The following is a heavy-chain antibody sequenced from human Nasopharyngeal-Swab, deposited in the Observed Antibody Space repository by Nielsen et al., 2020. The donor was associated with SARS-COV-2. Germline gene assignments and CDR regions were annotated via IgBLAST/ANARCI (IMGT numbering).Heavy chain of an antibody. CDR1: GFVFSSVG. CDR2: IKRKADGGTV. V-gene: IGHV3-15*01. CDR3: TTLHRTGWF. Sequence: GGSLRLSCAASGFVFSSVGMSWVRQAPGKGLEWVGRIKRKADGGTVEYATAVRGRFSISRDDSRNTLFLQMNRLKTEDTAVYYCTTLHRTGWFWGQGTLVTVSS. D-gene: IGHD6-19*01. J-gene: IGHJ4*02.